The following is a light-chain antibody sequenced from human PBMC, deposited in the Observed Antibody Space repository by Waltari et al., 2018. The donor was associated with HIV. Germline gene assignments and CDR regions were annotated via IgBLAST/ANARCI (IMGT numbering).Light chain of an antibody. V-gene: IGKV1-5*03. Sequence: DIQMTQSPSTLSASVGDRDTITCRASQSINSWLAWYQQKPGKAPKLLIYKASDLESGVPSRFSGTRSGTEFTLTISSLQPDDFATYYCQQYNSGSTFGQGTKVEIK. CDR3: QQYNSGST. CDR1: QSINSW. CDR2: KAS. J-gene: IGKJ1*01.